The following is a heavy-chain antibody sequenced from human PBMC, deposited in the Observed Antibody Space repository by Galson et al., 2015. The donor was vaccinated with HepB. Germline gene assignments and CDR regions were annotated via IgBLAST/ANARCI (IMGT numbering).Heavy chain of an antibody. CDR3: AKGALKWLRWMDY. V-gene: IGHV3-9*01. D-gene: IGHD5-12*01. J-gene: IGHJ4*02. Sequence: SLRLSCAASGFTFDDYAMHWVRQAPGKGLEWVSGISWNCGSIGYADSVKGRFTISRDKAKNSLYLQMNSLRAEDTALYYCAKGALKWLRWMDYWGQGTLVTVSS. CDR2: ISWNCGSI. CDR1: GFTFDDYA.